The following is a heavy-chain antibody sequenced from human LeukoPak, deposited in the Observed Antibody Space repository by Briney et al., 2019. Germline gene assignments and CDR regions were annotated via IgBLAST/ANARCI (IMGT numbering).Heavy chain of an antibody. CDR1: GFTFSSYS. CDR3: ARSDSSGWYSAFDI. D-gene: IGHD6-19*01. Sequence: GGSLRLPCAASGFTFSSYSMNWVRQAPGKGLEWVSSISSSSSYIYYADSVKGRFTISRDNAKNSLYLQMNSLRAEDTAVYYCARSDSSGWYSAFDIWGQGTMVTVSS. J-gene: IGHJ3*02. CDR2: ISSSSSYI. V-gene: IGHV3-21*01.